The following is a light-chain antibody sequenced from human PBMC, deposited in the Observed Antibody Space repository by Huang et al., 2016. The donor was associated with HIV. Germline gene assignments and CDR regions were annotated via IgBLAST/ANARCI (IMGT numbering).Light chain of an antibody. CDR1: QDISSV. CDR3: QHRNDTFT. J-gene: IGKJ3*01. V-gene: IGKV1-9*01. CDR2: GAS. Sequence: IQLTQSPSSLSASVGDRGTITCRASQDISSVLAWYQQKPGKAPKLLIYGASTLQRGVPSRFSGSGSGTYFTLTISSLQPEDFATYYCQHRNDTFTFGPGTKVDVK.